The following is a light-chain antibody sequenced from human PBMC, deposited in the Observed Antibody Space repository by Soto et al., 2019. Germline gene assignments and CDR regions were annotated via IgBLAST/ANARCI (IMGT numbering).Light chain of an antibody. J-gene: IGKJ5*01. CDR3: QQYGSFPVT. CDR2: GAS. Sequence: IVLTQSPCTLSLSPGERATLSCRASQSVSSSYLAWYQQKPGQAPRLLIYGASSRATGIPDRFSGSGSGTDFTLTISRLEPEDFAVYYCQQYGSFPVTFGQGTRLEIK. CDR1: QSVSSSY. V-gene: IGKV3-20*01.